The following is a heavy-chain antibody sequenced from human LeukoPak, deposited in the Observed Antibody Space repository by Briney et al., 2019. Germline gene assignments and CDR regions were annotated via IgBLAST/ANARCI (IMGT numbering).Heavy chain of an antibody. CDR3: ARDKRDQRYCSSTSCYGDYGMDV. CDR2: ISSSTSII. V-gene: IGHV3-48*04. Sequence: GGFLRLSCAASGFTFSNFTMNWVRQAPGKGLEWVSYISSSTSIIYYADSVKGRFTISRDNAKNSLFLQMNSLRAEDTAVYYCARDKRDQRYCSSTSCYGDYGMDVWGQGTTVTVSS. D-gene: IGHD2-2*01. CDR1: GFTFSNFT. J-gene: IGHJ6*02.